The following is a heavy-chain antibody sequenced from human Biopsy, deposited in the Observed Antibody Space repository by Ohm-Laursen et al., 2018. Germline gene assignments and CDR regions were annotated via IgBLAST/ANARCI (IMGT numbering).Heavy chain of an antibody. V-gene: IGHV4-31*02. CDR2: IHYSGNT. J-gene: IGHJ4*02. CDR1: GVSINTGGHY. D-gene: IGHD3-16*01. CDR3: TRAGGGKIYGL. Sequence: SETLSLTCTVSGVSINTGGHYWTWIRQHPGTGLEWIGYIHYSGNTLYNPSLKSRLTISVDTSRNQFSLKLTSVTAADTALYYCTRAGGGKIYGLWGQGTLATVSS.